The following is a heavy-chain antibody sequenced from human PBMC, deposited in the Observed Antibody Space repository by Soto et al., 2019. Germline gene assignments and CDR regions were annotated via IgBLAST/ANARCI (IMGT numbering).Heavy chain of an antibody. CDR3: TRSSGLTNWLDP. Sequence: QVQLVQSGAELKKPGSSVKVSCKVSGVSIKSSSITWVRQALGQGLEWMGGTIPLFGTPHYAQKFQGRVTITADESTSTVYMDWSSLRSEDTAVYYCTRSSGLTNWLDPWGQGTLITVSS. D-gene: IGHD6-6*01. V-gene: IGHV1-69*12. J-gene: IGHJ5*02. CDR1: GVSIKSSS. CDR2: TIPLFGTP.